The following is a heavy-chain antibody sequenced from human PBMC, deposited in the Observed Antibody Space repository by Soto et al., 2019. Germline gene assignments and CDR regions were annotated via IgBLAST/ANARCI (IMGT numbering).Heavy chain of an antibody. V-gene: IGHV4-31*03. J-gene: IGHJ4*02. CDR3: ARGRYHRGDFDY. CDR2: MYYTGRS. CDR1: GGSISIGGFY. D-gene: IGHD2-2*01. Sequence: QVQLQESGPGLVKPSQTLSLTCSISGGSISIGGFYWSWIRQHPGRGLEWIGYMYYTGRSFYNPSLKSRVNISVDTSQNQFSLKLTSVTAADTAVYYCARGRYHRGDFDYWGQGSLVTVSS.